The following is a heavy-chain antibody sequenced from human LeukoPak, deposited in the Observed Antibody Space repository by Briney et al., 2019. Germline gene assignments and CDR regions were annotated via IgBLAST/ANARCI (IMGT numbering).Heavy chain of an antibody. J-gene: IGHJ5*02. CDR2: IYYSGST. D-gene: IGHD2-15*01. CDR3: ARVGLGYCSGGSCHNWFDP. V-gene: IGHV4-61*01. CDR1: GGSVSSGSYY. Sequence: PSETLSPTCTVSGGSVSSGSYYWSWIRQPPGKGLEWIGYIYYSGSTNYNPSLESRVTISVDTSKNQFSLRLSSVTAADTAVYYCARVGLGYCSGGSCHNWFDPWGQGTLVTVSS.